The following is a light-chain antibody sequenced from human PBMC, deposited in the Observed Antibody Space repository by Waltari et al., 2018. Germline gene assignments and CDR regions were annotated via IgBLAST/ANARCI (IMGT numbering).Light chain of an antibody. Sequence: DIQVTQSPSTLSASVGDSVTITCRASQSIDRWLAWYQQKPGKAPKLLIYKTSSLESGVPSRFSGSGYGTEFTLTISSLQPDDFATYYCQQYKSYRTFGQGTKVEIK. V-gene: IGKV1-5*03. CDR1: QSIDRW. CDR3: QQYKSYRT. J-gene: IGKJ1*01. CDR2: KTS.